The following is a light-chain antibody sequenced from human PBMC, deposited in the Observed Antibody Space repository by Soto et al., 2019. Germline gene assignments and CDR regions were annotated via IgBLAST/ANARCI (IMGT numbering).Light chain of an antibody. V-gene: IGKV1-39*01. CDR2: AAS. CDR1: QTISSF. J-gene: IGKJ2*01. CDR3: QQTYSILYT. Sequence: DIHMTQSPSSLSASVGDRVTITCRASQTISSFLNWYQHKPGKAPKLLIYAASSLQSGVPSRFSGSGSGTDFTLTISSLQPEDFATYYCQQTYSILYTFGQGTKLEIK.